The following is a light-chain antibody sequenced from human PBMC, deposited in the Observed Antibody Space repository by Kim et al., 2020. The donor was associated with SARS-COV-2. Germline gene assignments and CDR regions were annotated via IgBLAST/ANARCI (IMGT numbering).Light chain of an antibody. J-gene: IGKJ4*01. V-gene: IGKV3-11*01. CDR1: RSVSTY. CDR3: QQRSDWTPVT. CDR2: DSS. Sequence: EIFLTQYPATLSLSPGERATLSCRASRSVSTYLGWYQQKPGHAPRLLIYDSSTRAPGIPARFVGSGSGTDFTLTITSLDPEDFAIYYCQQRSDWTPVTFGGGTKVDIK.